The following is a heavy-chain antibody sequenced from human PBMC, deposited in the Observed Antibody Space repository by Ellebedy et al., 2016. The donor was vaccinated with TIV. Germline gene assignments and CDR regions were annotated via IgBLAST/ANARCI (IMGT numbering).Heavy chain of an antibody. V-gene: IGHV1-18*01. Sequence: AASVKVSCKASGYKFSTYGISWIRQAPGQGLEWMGWISAYTGDRRFAQRLQDRLIMTTDTATSTAYMELRGLRSEDTAVYYCATVFDGYRGLDYWGQGTLVTVSS. CDR2: ISAYTGDR. CDR1: GYKFSTYG. CDR3: ATVFDGYRGLDY. D-gene: IGHD5-24*01. J-gene: IGHJ4*02.